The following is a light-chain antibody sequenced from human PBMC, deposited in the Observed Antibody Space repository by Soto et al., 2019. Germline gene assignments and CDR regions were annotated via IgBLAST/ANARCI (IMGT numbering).Light chain of an antibody. V-gene: IGKV1-33*01. CDR1: QDISNL. CDR3: QQYENLPLT. Sequence: DIQMTQSPSSLSASVGDRVTITCQASQDISNLLNWYQQRPGKAPSLLIYDTSNLKAGVPSRFSRSGSGTHFTFTISSLQPEDSATYYCQQYENLPLTFGGGTKVEI. CDR2: DTS. J-gene: IGKJ4*01.